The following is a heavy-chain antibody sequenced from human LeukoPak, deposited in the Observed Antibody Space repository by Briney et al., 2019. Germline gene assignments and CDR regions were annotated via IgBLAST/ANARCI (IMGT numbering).Heavy chain of an antibody. CDR3: TRVPPFGRGTYTPGDY. J-gene: IGHJ4*02. CDR1: GFTFGDYA. Sequence: GGSLRLSCTASGFTFGDYAMSWFRQARGKGLGWIGFITSKVYGGTTKYAASVKGIFTISRDDSKSIAYLQMNSLKTEDTAVYYCTRVPPFGRGTYTPGDYWGQGTLVTVSS. V-gene: IGHV3-49*03. D-gene: IGHD1-26*01. CDR2: ITSKVYGGTT.